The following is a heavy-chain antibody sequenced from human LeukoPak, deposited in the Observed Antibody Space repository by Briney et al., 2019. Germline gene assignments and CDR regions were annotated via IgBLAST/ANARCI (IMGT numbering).Heavy chain of an antibody. D-gene: IGHD4-23*01. V-gene: IGHV3-30-3*01. J-gene: IGHJ5*02. CDR1: GFTFSSYA. CDR3: ARDVGPSQLPTNWFDP. CDR2: ISYDGSNK. Sequence: GGSLRLSCAASGFTFSSYAMHWVRQAPGKGLEWVAVISYDGSNKYYADSVKGRFTISRDNSKNTLYLQMNSLRAEDTAVYYCARDVGPSQLPTNWFDPWGQGTLVTVSS.